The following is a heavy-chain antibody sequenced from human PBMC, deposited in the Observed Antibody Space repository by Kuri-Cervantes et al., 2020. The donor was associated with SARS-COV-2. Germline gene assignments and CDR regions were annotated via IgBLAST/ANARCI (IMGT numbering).Heavy chain of an antibody. CDR2: IKQDGSEK. V-gene: IGHV3-7*01. Sequence: GESLKISCAASGFTFSSYWMSWVRQAPGKGLEWVANIKQDGSEKYYVDSVKGRFTISRDNAKNSLYLQMNSLRAEDTAVYYCARDGLDVAYYYHMDVWGKGTTVTVSS. CDR3: ARDGLDVAYYYHMDV. J-gene: IGHJ6*03. CDR1: GFTFSSYW.